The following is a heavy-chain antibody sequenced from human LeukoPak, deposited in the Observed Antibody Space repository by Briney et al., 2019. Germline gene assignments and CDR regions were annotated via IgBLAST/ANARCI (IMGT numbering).Heavy chain of an antibody. CDR2: IIPIFGTA. V-gene: IGHV1-69*05. D-gene: IGHD6-6*01. CDR1: GGTFSSYA. Sequence: APVKVSCKASGGTFSSYAISWVRQAPGQGLEWMGGIIPIFGTANYAQKFQGRVTITTDESTSTAYMELSSLRSEDTAVYYCARVQEQLARYWFDPWGQGTLVTVSS. J-gene: IGHJ5*02. CDR3: ARVQEQLARYWFDP.